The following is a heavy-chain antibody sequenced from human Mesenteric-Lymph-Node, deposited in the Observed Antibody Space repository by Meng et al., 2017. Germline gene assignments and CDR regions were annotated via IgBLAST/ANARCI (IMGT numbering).Heavy chain of an antibody. CDR2: INWSGSTT. CDR3: ARCISDYSVAYPAY. D-gene: IGHD4-11*01. CDR1: GFTFDDFA. V-gene: IGHV3-20*04. Sequence: GESLKISCAASGFTFDDFALNWVRQVPGKGLEWVSGINWSGSTTTYAESVKGRFTISRDNAKNALYLQMDSLRAEDSAVYYCARCISDYSVAYPAYWGQGTLVTVSS. J-gene: IGHJ4*02.